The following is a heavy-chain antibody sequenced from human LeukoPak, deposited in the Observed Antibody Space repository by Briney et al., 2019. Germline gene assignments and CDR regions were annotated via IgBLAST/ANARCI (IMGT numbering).Heavy chain of an antibody. D-gene: IGHD3-22*01. CDR3: ARDLVNYYDSSGYYPRGDRRYFDL. Sequence: ASVKVSCKASGYTFTSDYMHWVRQAPGQGLEWMGIINPSGGSTSYAQKFQGRVTLTRDMSTSTVYMELSSLRSEDTAVYYCARDLVNYYDSSGYYPRGDRRYFDLWGRGTLVTVSS. J-gene: IGHJ2*01. V-gene: IGHV1-46*01. CDR2: INPSGGST. CDR1: GYTFTSDY.